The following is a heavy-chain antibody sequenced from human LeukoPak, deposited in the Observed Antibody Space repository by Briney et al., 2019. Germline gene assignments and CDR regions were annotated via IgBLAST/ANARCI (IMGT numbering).Heavy chain of an antibody. CDR2: IYYSGRT. D-gene: IGHD3-3*01. Sequence: EWIGSIYYSGRTYYHPSLKSRVTISVDTSKNQFSLKLSSVTAADTAVYYCARLSFGDVDYWGQGTLVTVSS. CDR3: ARLSFGDVDY. V-gene: IGHV4-39*01. J-gene: IGHJ4*02.